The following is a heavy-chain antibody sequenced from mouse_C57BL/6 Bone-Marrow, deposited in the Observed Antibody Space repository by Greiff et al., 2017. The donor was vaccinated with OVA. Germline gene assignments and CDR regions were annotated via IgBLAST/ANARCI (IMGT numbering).Heavy chain of an antibody. CDR2: IWTGGGT. Sequence: VQLQESGPGLVAPSQCLSITCTVSGFSLTSYAISWVRQPPGKGLEWLGVIWTGGGTNYNSALNSRLSISKDNSKSQAFLKMNSLQTDDTARYCSGRWYFDVWGKGTTVTVSS. CDR1: GFSLTSYA. V-gene: IGHV2-9-1*01. CDR3: GRWYFDV. J-gene: IGHJ1*03.